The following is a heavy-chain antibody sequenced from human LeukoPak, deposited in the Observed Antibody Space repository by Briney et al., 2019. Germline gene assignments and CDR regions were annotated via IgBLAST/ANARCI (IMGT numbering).Heavy chain of an antibody. J-gene: IGHJ4*02. CDR1: GYTFTNYA. V-gene: IGHV1-46*01. Sequence: ASVKVSCKPSGYTFTNYAISWVRQAPGQGLEWMGIINPSGGSTSYAQKFQGRVTMTRDTSTSTVYMELSSLRSEDTAVYYCAREVVPAANSGGAFDYWGQGTLVTVSS. CDR3: AREVVPAANSGGAFDY. CDR2: INPSGGST. D-gene: IGHD2-2*01.